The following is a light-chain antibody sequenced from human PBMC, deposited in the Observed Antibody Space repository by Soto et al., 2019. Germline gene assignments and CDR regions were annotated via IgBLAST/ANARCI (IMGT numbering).Light chain of an antibody. CDR2: AAS. J-gene: IGKJ3*01. CDR3: QQLNIYPFT. V-gene: IGKV1-9*01. CDR1: QGISSY. Sequence: IQLTQSPSSLSASVGDRVIMTCRASQGISSYLAWYQQKQGKAPTLLIYAASTLETGVPSRFSGSGSGTDFTLTISSLQPEDFATYYCQQLNIYPFTFGPGTKVDIK.